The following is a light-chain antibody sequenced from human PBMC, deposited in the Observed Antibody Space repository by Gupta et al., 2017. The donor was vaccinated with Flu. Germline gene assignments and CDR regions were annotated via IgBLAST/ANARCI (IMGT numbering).Light chain of an antibody. J-gene: IGKJ1*01. CDR3: RQGAHWPWT. CDR1: QGLVYYDGNTY. V-gene: IGKV2-30*01. Sequence: DVVMTQSPLSLAVTLGQPASISCRSSQGLVYYDGNTYLHWFQQRPGQSPRRLIHLVSYRDSGVPDRFSGSGSGTDFTLKISRVEADDVGVYYCRQGAHWPWTFGRGTKVEIK. CDR2: LVS.